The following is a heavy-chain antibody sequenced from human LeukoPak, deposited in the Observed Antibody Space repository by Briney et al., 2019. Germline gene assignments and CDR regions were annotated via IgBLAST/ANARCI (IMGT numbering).Heavy chain of an antibody. V-gene: IGHV3-30*02. CDR1: GFTFSSYG. J-gene: IGHJ5*02. Sequence: GGSLRLSCAASGFTFSSYGMHWVRQAPGKGLEWVAFIRYDGSNKYYADSVKGRFTISRDNAKNSLYLQMNSLRAEDTAVYYCARDSGDRRMRRGWFDPWGQGTLVTVSS. CDR2: IRYDGSNK. D-gene: IGHD4-17*01. CDR3: ARDSGDRRMRRGWFDP.